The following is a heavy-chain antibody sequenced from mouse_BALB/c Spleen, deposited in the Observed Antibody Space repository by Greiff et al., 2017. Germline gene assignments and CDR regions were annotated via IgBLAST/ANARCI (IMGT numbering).Heavy chain of an antibody. J-gene: IGHJ4*01. CDR3: ARTDRYDVVYAMDY. CDR2: IYPGDGDT. Sequence: QVQLQQSGAELARPGASVKLSCKASGYTFTSYWMQWVKQRPGQGLEWIGAIYPGDGDTRYTQKFKGKATLTADKSSSTAYMQLSSLASEDSAVYYCARTDRYDVVYAMDYWGQGTSVTVSS. CDR1: GYTFTSYW. D-gene: IGHD2-14*01. V-gene: IGHV1-87*01.